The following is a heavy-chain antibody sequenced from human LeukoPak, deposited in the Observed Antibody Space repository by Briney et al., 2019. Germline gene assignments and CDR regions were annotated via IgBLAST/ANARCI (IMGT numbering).Heavy chain of an antibody. CDR3: ARGIAAAGTRGMDV. CDR2: INHSGST. D-gene: IGHD6-13*01. Sequence: MPSETLSLTCAVYGGSFSGYYWSWIRQPPGKGLEWIGEINHSGSTNYNPSLKSRITISVDTSKNQFSLKLSCVTAADTTVYYCARGIAAAGTRGMDVWGQGTTVTVSS. V-gene: IGHV4-34*01. CDR1: GGSFSGYY. J-gene: IGHJ6*02.